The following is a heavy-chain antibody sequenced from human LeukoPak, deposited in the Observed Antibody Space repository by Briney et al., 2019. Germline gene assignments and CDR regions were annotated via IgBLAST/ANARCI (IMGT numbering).Heavy chain of an antibody. CDR1: GFTVSSNY. CDR3: ARVGLWFGELHEN. CDR2: IYSGGST. V-gene: IGHV3-66*01. J-gene: IGHJ4*02. Sequence: GGSLRLPCAASGFTVSSNYMSWVRQAPGKGLEWVSVIYSGGSTYYADSVKGRFTISRDNSKSTLYLQMNSLRAEDTAVYYCARVGLWFGELHENWGQGTLVTVSS. D-gene: IGHD3-10*01.